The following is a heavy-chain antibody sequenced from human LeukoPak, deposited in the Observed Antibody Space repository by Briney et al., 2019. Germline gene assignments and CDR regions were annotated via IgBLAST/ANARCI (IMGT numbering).Heavy chain of an antibody. J-gene: IGHJ4*02. CDR2: IYYSGST. D-gene: IGHD5-18*01. CDR3: ARLHGYSYGNFDC. Sequence: PSGTLSLTCTVSGGSISSSIYYWGWIRQPPGKGLEWIGSIYYSGSTYSSPSLMSRVTISVDTSKNQFSLKLSSVTAADTAVYYCARLHGYSYGNFDCWGQGILVTVSS. CDR1: GGSISSSIYY. V-gene: IGHV4-39*01.